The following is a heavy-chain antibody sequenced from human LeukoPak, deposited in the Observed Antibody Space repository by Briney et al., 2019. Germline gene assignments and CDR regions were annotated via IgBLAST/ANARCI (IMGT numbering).Heavy chain of an antibody. V-gene: IGHV4-61*05. D-gene: IGHD3-22*01. Sequence: SETLSLTCTVSGGSISSSSYYWGWIRQPPGKGLEWIGYIYYSGSTNYNPSLKSRVTISVDTSKNQFSLKLSSVTAADTAVYYCARTYLTYYDSSGFKYWGQGTLVTVSS. CDR1: GGSISSSSYY. CDR2: IYYSGST. J-gene: IGHJ4*02. CDR3: ARTYLTYYDSSGFKY.